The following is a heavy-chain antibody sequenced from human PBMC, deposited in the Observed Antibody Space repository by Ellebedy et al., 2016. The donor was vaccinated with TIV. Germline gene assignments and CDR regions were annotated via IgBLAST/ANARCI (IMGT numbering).Heavy chain of an antibody. Sequence: GESLKISCAASGFTFSDYYMSWIRQAPGKGLEWVSYISSRSTTIYYADSVKGRFTISRDNAKNTLSLQMNSLRAEDTAVYYCARNRYCSAGDCYALGYWGQGTLVTVSS. D-gene: IGHD2-15*01. J-gene: IGHJ4*02. V-gene: IGHV3-11*04. CDR1: GFTFSDYY. CDR3: ARNRYCSAGDCYALGY. CDR2: ISSRSTTI.